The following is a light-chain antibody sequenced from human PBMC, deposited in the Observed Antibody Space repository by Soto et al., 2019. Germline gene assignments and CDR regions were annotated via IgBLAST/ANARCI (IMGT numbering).Light chain of an antibody. J-gene: IGKJ2*01. Sequence: IQITQAPSSVSASVGDRVIMICRVSQDISSWLAWYQQKPGKAPQLLIYDASKVQSGVPSRFSGDGSGTDFTLTITSLQPEDVATYFCQQAKSFPYTFGQGTKVEV. V-gene: IGKV1-12*02. CDR2: DAS. CDR3: QQAKSFPYT. CDR1: QDISSW.